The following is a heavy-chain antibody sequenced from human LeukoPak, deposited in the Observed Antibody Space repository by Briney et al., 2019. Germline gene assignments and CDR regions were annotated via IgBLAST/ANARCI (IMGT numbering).Heavy chain of an antibody. CDR1: EYTFTGYY. Sequence: VKVSCKASEYTFTGYYIHWVRQAPAQGLEWTGWINPDSGGTYSAQNFQGRVTMTRDTSISTAYMELSSLRSDDTAVYYCARAHSSTWYDLWGQGTLVTVSS. CDR2: INPDSGGT. D-gene: IGHD3-22*01. J-gene: IGHJ5*02. CDR3: ARAHSSTWYDL. V-gene: IGHV1-2*02.